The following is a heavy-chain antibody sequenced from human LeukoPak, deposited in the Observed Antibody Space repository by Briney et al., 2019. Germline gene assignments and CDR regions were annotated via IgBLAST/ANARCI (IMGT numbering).Heavy chain of an antibody. CDR1: GLTFSSYW. V-gene: IGHV3-7*01. J-gene: IGHJ4*02. CDR2: IKYDGSET. CDR3: AKDWKFYYVSGSFFPDN. D-gene: IGHD3-10*01. Sequence: GGSLRLSCAASGLTFSSYWMTWVRQAPGKGLEWVATIKYDGSETYYVDSVRGRFSISRDNAKNSLYLQMNSLRAEDTAVYFCAKDWKFYYVSGSFFPDNWGQGTLVTVSS.